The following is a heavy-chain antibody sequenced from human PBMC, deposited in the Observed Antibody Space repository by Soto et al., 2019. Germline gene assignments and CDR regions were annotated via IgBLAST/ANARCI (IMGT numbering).Heavy chain of an antibody. J-gene: IGHJ4*02. CDR3: ARPNDYWNGYGPFDY. V-gene: IGHV4-31*11. CDR1: GRSISSVGYY. D-gene: IGHD3-3*01. CDR2: ISYTGST. Sequence: QVQLQASGPGLVKPSQTLSLTCAVSGRSISSVGYYWSWVRLLPGKGLEWIGSISYTGSTYYNPSLENRLSISLDTPENRFSLRLNSVTAADTAIYYCARPNDYWNGYGPFDYRGQGSLVTVSS.